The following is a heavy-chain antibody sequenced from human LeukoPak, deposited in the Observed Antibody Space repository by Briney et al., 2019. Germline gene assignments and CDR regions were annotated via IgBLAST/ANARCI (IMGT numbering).Heavy chain of an antibody. CDR2: IYYSGST. D-gene: IGHD6-13*01. CDR1: GGSISSSSYY. Sequence: KTSETLSLTCTVSGGSISSSSYYWGWIRQPPGKGLEWIGSIYYSGSTYYNPSLKSRVTISVDTSKNQFSLKLSSVTAADTAVYCCARGSVGYSSRYFDYWGQGTLVTVSS. V-gene: IGHV4-39*01. J-gene: IGHJ4*02. CDR3: ARGSVGYSSRYFDY.